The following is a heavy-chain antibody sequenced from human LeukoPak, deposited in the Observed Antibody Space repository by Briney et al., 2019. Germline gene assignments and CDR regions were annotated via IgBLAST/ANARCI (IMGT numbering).Heavy chain of an antibody. D-gene: IGHD2-15*01. V-gene: IGHV4-59*01. Sequence: SETLSLTCTVSGGSISSYYWTWIRQSPGKGLEWIGYIHYRGTTDYNPSLKSRVTISVDTSKNQFSLKLSSVTAADTAVYYCATRSTGVAATFDCWGQGALVTVSS. J-gene: IGHJ4*02. CDR2: IHYRGTT. CDR1: GGSISSYY. CDR3: ATRSTGVAATFDC.